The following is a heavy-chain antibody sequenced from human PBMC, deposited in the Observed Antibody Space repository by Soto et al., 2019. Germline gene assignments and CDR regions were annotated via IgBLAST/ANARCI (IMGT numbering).Heavy chain of an antibody. CDR3: ARGLDGSGSYYTLTGPMDV. CDR1: GYTFTSYG. CDR2: ISAYNGNT. J-gene: IGHJ6*02. Sequence: QVQLVQSGAEVKKPGASVKVSCKASGYTFTSYGISWVRQAPGQGLEWMGWISAYNGNTNYAQKLQGRVTMTTDTSTSAAYMELRSLRSDDTAVYYCARGLDGSGSYYTLTGPMDVWGQGTTVTVSS. V-gene: IGHV1-18*01. D-gene: IGHD3-10*01.